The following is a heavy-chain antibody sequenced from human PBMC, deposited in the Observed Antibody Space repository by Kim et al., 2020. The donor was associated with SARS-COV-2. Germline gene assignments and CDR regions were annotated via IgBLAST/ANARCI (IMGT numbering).Heavy chain of an antibody. CDR2: ISGSGDTT. V-gene: IGHV3-23*01. D-gene: IGHD6-25*01. Sequence: GGSLRLSCAASGLTFSMYAISWVRQAPGKGLEWVSAISGSGDTTYYADSVKGRFTISRDNSNNTLFLRMNSLRVEDTAMYFCAKVGRLAINYWGRGTTVT. CDR1: GLTFSMYA. CDR3: AKVGRLAINY. J-gene: IGHJ4*02.